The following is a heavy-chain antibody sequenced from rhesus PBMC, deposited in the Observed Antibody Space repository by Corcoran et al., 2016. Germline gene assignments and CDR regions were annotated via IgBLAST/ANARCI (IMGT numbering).Heavy chain of an antibody. CDR3: ARRPYYYDSGYFY. J-gene: IGHJ4*01. D-gene: IGHD3-28*01. CDR2: FTGSSGST. CDR1: GYSISIGYY. V-gene: IGHV4-99*01. Sequence: QVQLQESGPGLVKPSETLSLTCAVSGYSISIGYYWGWIRQPPGKGLEYIGYFTGSSGSTYYNPSLKSRVTLSKDTSKRQFSLKLSSVTAADTAVYYCARRPYYYDSGYFYWGQGVLVTVSS.